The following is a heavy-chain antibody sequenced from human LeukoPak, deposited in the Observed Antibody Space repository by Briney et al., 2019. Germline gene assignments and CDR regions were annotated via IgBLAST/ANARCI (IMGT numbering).Heavy chain of an antibody. J-gene: IGHJ4*02. V-gene: IGHV3-15*01. D-gene: IGHD5-24*01. CDR3: TTLEMATILSDY. CDR2: IKSKTDGGTT. CDR1: GFTFSNAW. Sequence: GGSLRLSCAASGFTFSNAWMSWVRQAPGKGLEWVGRIKSKTDGGTTDYAAPVKGRFTISRDDSKNTLYLQMNSLKTEDTAVCYCTTLEMATILSDYWGQGTLVTVSS.